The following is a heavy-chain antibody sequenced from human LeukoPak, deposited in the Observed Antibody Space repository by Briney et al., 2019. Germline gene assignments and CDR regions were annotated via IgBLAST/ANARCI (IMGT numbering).Heavy chain of an antibody. CDR1: GGSISSSSYY. V-gene: IGHV4-39*01. CDR2: IYYSGST. J-gene: IGHJ5*02. CDR3: ASTKLRFLEWLRFDP. Sequence: SETLSLTCTVSGGSISSSSYYWGWIRQPPGKGLEWIGSIYYSGSTYYNPSLKSRVTISVDTSKNQFSLKLSSVTAADTAVYYCASTKLRFLEWLRFDPWGQGTLVTASS. D-gene: IGHD3-3*01.